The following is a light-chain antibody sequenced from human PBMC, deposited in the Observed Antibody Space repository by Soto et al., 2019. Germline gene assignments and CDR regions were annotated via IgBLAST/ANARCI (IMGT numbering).Light chain of an antibody. V-gene: IGKV3-20*01. Sequence: IVFSPSPDTLSFSPGERGTLSCRASQSVSSNYVAWYQQKPGQAPRLLTHGSSSRATGVPDRFSGRGSGTTFTLVISRLEPEDFAVYYCQQYGTSPFTFGQGTKVDI. CDR3: QQYGTSPFT. J-gene: IGKJ2*01. CDR1: QSVSSNY. CDR2: GSS.